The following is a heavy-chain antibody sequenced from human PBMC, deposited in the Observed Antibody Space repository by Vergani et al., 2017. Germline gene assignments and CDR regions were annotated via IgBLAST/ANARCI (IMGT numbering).Heavy chain of an antibody. CDR1: GFTFSSYS. D-gene: IGHD3-10*01. CDR3: ARDAMVRGIPRYYYGMDV. CDR2: ISSSSSTI. J-gene: IGHJ6*02. V-gene: IGHV3-48*01. Sequence: EVQLVESGGGLVQPGGSLRLFCAASGFTFSSYSMNWVRQAPGKGLEWVSYISSSSSTIYYADSVKGRFTISRDNAKNSLYLQMNSLRAENTAVYYCARDAMVRGIPRYYYGMDVWGQGTTVTVSS.